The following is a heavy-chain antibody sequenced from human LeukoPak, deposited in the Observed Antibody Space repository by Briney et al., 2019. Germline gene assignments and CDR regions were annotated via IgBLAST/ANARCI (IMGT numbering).Heavy chain of an antibody. CDR1: GGSIRSYY. CDR2: IYYSGNT. J-gene: IGHJ4*02. D-gene: IGHD6-13*01. V-gene: IGHV4-59*01. Sequence: SETLSLTCTVSGGSIRSYYWNWIRQPPGKGLEWIGYIYYSGNTNYNPSLKSRVTISVDTSKNQFSLKLSSVTAADTAVYYCARDRAAADLDYWGQGTLVTVSS. CDR3: ARDRAAADLDY.